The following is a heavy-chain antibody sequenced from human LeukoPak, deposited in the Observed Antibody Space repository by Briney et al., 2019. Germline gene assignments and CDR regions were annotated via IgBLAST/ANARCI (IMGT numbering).Heavy chain of an antibody. V-gene: IGHV4-39*01. CDR3: ARSEGGSSPLTHFDP. Sequence: KASETLSLTCTVSGGSISSSSYYWGWIRQPPGKGLEWIGSIYYSGSTYYNPSLKSRVTISVDTSKNQFSLKLSSVTAADTAVYYCARSEGGSSPLTHFDPWGQGTLVTVSS. CDR1: GGSISSSSYY. J-gene: IGHJ5*02. CDR2: IYYSGST. D-gene: IGHD6-13*01.